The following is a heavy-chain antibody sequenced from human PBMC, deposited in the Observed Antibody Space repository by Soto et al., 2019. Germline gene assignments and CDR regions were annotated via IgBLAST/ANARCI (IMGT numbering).Heavy chain of an antibody. CDR2: ISYDGSNK. Sequence: QVQLVESGGGVVQPGRSLRLSCAASGFTFSSYAMHWVRQAPGKGLEWVAVISYDGSNKYYAVSVKGRFTISRDNSKNTLYLQMNSLRAEDTAVYYCARDPLITRFLNNTRYYYYGMDVWGQGTTVTVSS. V-gene: IGHV3-30-3*01. CDR1: GFTFSSYA. D-gene: IGHD3-3*01. CDR3: ARDPLITRFLNNTRYYYYGMDV. J-gene: IGHJ6*02.